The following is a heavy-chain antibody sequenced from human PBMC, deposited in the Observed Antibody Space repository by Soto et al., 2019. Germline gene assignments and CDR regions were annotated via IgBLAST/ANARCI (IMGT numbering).Heavy chain of an antibody. D-gene: IGHD3-3*01. CDR2: ISGTRGRQRNT. J-gene: IGHJ5*02. V-gene: IGHV3-23*01. CDR1: GFIFSDYA. CDR3: AKDRITIFGVVPRFDP. Sequence: GSLRLSCAASGFIFSDYAMTWVRQAPGRGLEWVSTISGTRGRQRNTFYTASVKGRFTVTRDNSKNTLYLQMNSLRAEDTAVYYCAKDRITIFGVVPRFDPWGQGTLVTVSS.